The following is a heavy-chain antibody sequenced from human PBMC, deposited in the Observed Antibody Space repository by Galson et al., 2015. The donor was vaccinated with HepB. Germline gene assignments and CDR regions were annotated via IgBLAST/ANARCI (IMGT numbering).Heavy chain of an antibody. D-gene: IGHD2-21*01. CDR2: INGDGTTT. J-gene: IGHJ4*02. CDR1: GFAFSSYW. Sequence: SLRLSCAASGFAFSSYWMHWVRQAPGKGLVWVSRINGDGTTTRYADSVKGRFTISRDNARNTLYLQMNSVRAEDTAVYYCAREHRLWDYWGQGTLVTVSS. CDR3: AREHRLWDY. V-gene: IGHV3-74*01.